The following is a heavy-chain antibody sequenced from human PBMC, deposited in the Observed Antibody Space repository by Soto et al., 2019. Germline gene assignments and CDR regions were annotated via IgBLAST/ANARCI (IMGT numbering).Heavy chain of an antibody. CDR1: GYAFASYC. D-gene: IGHD2-15*01. V-gene: IGHV1-18*01. J-gene: IGHJ3*02. CDR2: ISAYNGNT. CDR3: ARCSGGSCYSRDAFDI. Sequence: ASVKVSSKASGYAFASYCSRWVRQAPGQGLEWMGWISAYNGNTNYAQKLQGRVTMTTDTSTSTAYMELRSLRSDDTAVYYCARCSGGSCYSRDAFDIWGQGTMVTVSS.